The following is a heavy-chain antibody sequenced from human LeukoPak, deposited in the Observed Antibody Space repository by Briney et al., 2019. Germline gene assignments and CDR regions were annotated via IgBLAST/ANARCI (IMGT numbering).Heavy chain of an antibody. CDR2: ISSSGSTI. Sequence: GGSLRLSCAASGFTLSSYEMNWVRQAPGKGLGWVSYISSSGSTIYYADSVKGRFTISRDNAKNPLYLQMNSLRAEDTAVYYCARRGFSSGWYYFDYWGQGTLVTVSS. D-gene: IGHD6-19*01. J-gene: IGHJ4*02. CDR1: GFTLSSYE. CDR3: ARRGFSSGWYYFDY. V-gene: IGHV3-48*03.